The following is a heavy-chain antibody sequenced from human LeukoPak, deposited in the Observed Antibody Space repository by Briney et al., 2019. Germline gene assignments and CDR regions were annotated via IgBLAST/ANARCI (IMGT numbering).Heavy chain of an antibody. CDR2: THYRGRP. CDR1: GGSISSGLYY. CDR3: ASQREEAAGPFVLDS. J-gene: IGHJ5*02. D-gene: IGHD6-13*01. Sequence: SETLSLTCTVSGGSISSGLYYWGWIRQSRGKGLEWIGTTHYRGRPFYNPSLKSRVTISVDTSNNQFSLILKSLTAADSAVYHCASQREEAAGPFVLDSWGQGSLVTVSS. V-gene: IGHV4-39*01.